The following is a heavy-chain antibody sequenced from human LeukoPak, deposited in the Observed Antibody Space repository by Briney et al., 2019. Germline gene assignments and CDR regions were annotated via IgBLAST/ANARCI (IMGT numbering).Heavy chain of an antibody. V-gene: IGHV3-48*04. CDR1: GFTLSSYW. J-gene: IGHJ4*02. D-gene: IGHD2-15*01. Sequence: PGGSLRLSCAASGFTLSSYWMHWVRQAPGKGLEWVSYISSSGTTIYYADSVKGRFTVSRDNAKNSLYLQMNSLRAEDTAVYYCARVSLLALWYWGQGTVVTVSS. CDR3: ARVSLLALWY. CDR2: ISSSGTTI.